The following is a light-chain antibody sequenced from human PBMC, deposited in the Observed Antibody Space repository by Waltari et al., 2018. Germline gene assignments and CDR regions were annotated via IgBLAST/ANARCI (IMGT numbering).Light chain of an antibody. CDR1: QTLFNTAINRNH. CDR2: WAS. Sequence: DIVLTQSPDSLTVYLGERASLSCKSSQTLFNTAINRNHLAWYQQKAGQPPKLLIYWASTRESGVPDRFSGSGSGTDFTLTIRSLQAEDVAVYYCQQFFSAGDTFGPGTKVEI. V-gene: IGKV4-1*01. CDR3: QQFFSAGDT. J-gene: IGKJ3*01.